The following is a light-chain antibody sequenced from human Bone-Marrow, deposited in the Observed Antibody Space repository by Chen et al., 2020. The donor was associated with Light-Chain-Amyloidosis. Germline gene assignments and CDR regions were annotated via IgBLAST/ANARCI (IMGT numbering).Light chain of an antibody. Sequence: SYVLTQPSSVSVAPGQTATIACGGNNIGSTSVHWYQQTPGQAPLLVVYDDSDQPSGIPERLSGSNNRNTTTLTISRVRAGDEADYYYQVWDRNIDRPVFGGGTKLTVL. V-gene: IGLV3-21*02. CDR3: QVWDRNIDRPV. CDR1: NIGSTS. CDR2: DDS. J-gene: IGLJ3*02.